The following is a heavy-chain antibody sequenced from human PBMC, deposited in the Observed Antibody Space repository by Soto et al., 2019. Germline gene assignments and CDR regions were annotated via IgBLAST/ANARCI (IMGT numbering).Heavy chain of an antibody. D-gene: IGHD3-10*01. CDR2: ISGSGGST. J-gene: IGHJ3*02. CDR1: GFTFSSYA. V-gene: IGHV3-23*01. Sequence: PGGSLRLSCAASGFTFSSYAMSWVRQAPGKGLEWVSAISGSGGSTYYADSVEGRFTISRDNSKNTLYLQMNSLRAEDTAVYYCAKGTRWADAFDIWGQGTMVTVSS. CDR3: AKGTRWADAFDI.